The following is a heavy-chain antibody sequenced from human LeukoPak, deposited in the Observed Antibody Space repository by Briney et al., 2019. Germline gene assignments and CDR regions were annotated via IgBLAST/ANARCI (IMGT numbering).Heavy chain of an antibody. V-gene: IGHV4-39*01. CDR3: ARHSGSKLRYFDWLGTLTEFDP. D-gene: IGHD3-9*01. J-gene: IGHJ5*02. CDR2: IYYSGST. Sequence: SETLSLTCTVSGGSISSSSYYWGWIRQPPGKGLEWIGSIYYSGSTYYNPSLKSRVTISVDTSKNQFSLKLSSVTAADTAVYYCARHSGSKLRYFDWLGTLTEFDPWGQGTLVTVSS. CDR1: GGSISSSSYY.